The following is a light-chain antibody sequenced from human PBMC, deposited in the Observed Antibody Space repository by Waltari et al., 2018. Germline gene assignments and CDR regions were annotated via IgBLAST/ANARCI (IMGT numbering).Light chain of an antibody. V-gene: IGKV1-8*01. Sequence: TCRARQSVSKSLAWFQQKPGQAPKLLIYAVSTLESGIPARFSGSGSGTDFTLTISSLQPEDFAVYYCQKYDTYPVTFGGGTTVEIK. CDR3: QKYDTYPVT. CDR1: QSVSKS. J-gene: IGKJ4*02. CDR2: AVS.